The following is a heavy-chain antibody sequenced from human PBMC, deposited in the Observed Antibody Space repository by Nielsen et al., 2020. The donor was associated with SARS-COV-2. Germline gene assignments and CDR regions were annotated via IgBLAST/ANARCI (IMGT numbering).Heavy chain of an antibody. CDR2: IRSKANDYAT. V-gene: IGHV3-73*01. CDR3: TRVNPTSGSWFDAFDI. J-gene: IGHJ3*02. D-gene: IGHD6-25*01. Sequence: ESLKISCAASGFTFSDSSMHWVRQASGKGLEWLGRIRSKANDYATDYPASVKARFIISRDDSKNTAYLLMNSLKIDDTAVYYCTRVNPTSGSWFDAFDIWGQGTLVTVSS. CDR1: GFTFSDSS.